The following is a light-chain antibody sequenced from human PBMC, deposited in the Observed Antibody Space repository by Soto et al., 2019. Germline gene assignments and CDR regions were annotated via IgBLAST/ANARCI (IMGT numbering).Light chain of an antibody. V-gene: IGKV3-11*01. CDR1: QSVSSY. Sequence: EIVLTQSPATLSLSPGERATLFCRASQSVSSYVAWYQQKPGQAPRLLIYDASNRATGIPPRFSGSGSGTDFTLTISSLEPEDFVVYYCQQRSYWPPTFGQGTRLEIK. CDR2: DAS. CDR3: QQRSYWPPT. J-gene: IGKJ5*01.